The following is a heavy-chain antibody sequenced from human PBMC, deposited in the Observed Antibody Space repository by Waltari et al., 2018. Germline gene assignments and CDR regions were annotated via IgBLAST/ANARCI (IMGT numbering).Heavy chain of an antibody. CDR1: GFTFDDYA. V-gene: IGHV3-43D*04. Sequence: EVQLVESGGVVVQPGGSLRLSCAAYGFTFDDYAMHWVRQAPGKGLECVSLIGWDDGRTYDAGVVKGRITISRDNSKNSLYLQMNSRGAEDTALYYCAKALGDYFDYWGQGTLVTVSS. J-gene: IGHJ4*02. CDR2: IGWDDGRT. CDR3: AKALGDYFDY.